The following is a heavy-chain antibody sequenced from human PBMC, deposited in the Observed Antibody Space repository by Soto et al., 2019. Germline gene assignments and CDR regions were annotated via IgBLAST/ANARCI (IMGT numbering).Heavy chain of an antibody. CDR1: RYTFTSYD. J-gene: IGHJ5*02. D-gene: IGHD3-9*01. V-gene: IGHV1-2*02. Sequence: QVQLVQSGPEVMRPGASVRVSCKGSRYTFTSYDIFWVRQSPGQGLEWMGWIKTASGDTDYAQKFRGRVAMTRHTSISTAYMELKNLVSDDTAVYYCARRSNTYFKEVIFDPWGQGTLVTVAS. CDR3: ARRSNTYFKEVIFDP. CDR2: IKTASGDT.